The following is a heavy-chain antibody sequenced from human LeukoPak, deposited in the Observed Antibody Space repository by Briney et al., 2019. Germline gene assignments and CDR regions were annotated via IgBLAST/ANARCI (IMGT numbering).Heavy chain of an antibody. D-gene: IGHD2-15*01. CDR3: ARGPCSGGSCYSRGIRRNFDY. Sequence: SETLSLTCAVYGGSFSGYFWSWIRQPPGKGLEWIGEINRSGSTNYNPSLKSRVTISVDTSKNQFSLKLSSVTAADTAVCYCARGPCSGGSCYSRGIRRNFDYWGQGTLVTVSS. J-gene: IGHJ4*02. V-gene: IGHV4-34*01. CDR2: INRSGST. CDR1: GGSFSGYF.